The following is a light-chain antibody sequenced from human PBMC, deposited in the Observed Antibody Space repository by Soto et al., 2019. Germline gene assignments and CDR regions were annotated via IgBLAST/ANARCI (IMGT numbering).Light chain of an antibody. CDR2: GAS. Sequence: EIVLTQSPGTLSLSPGERATLSCRASQSVSSSYLAWYQQKPGQPPRLLIYGASSRATGIPDRFSGSGSGTYFTLTITRLEPDDFAVYYCQHYRTSFGGGTKVEIK. CDR1: QSVSSSY. V-gene: IGKV3-20*01. CDR3: QHYRTS. J-gene: IGKJ4*01.